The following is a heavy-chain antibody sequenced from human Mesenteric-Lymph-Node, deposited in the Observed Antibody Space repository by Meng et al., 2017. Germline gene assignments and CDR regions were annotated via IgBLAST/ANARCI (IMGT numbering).Heavy chain of an antibody. CDR3: ARAEGVDYVWGSYRVQEPRSYYFDY. D-gene: IGHD3-16*01. CDR2: IYTSGST. CDR1: GGSISSYY. J-gene: IGHJ4*02. V-gene: IGHV4-4*07. Sequence: SETLSLTCTVSGGSISSYYWSWIRQPAGKGLEWIGRIYTSGSTNYNPSLKSRVTISVDTSKNQFSLKLSSVTAADTAVYYCARAEGVDYVWGSYRVQEPRSYYFDYWGQGTLVTVSS.